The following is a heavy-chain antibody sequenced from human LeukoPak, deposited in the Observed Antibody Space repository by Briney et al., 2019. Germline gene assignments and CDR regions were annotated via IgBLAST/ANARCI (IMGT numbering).Heavy chain of an antibody. V-gene: IGHV1-69*13. J-gene: IGHJ5*02. CDR3: ARDHDYGVFNWFDP. D-gene: IGHD4-17*01. Sequence: SVKVSCKASGGTFSSYAISWVRQAPGQGLEWMGGIIPIFGTANYAQKFQGRVTITADESTSTAYMELSSLRSEDTAVYYCARDHDYGVFNWFDPWGQGTLVTVSS. CDR2: IIPIFGTA. CDR1: GGTFSSYA.